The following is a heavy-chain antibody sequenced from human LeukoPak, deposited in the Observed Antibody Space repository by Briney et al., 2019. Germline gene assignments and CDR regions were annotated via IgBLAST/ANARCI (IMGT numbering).Heavy chain of an antibody. CDR1: GGTFSSYA. CDR2: IIPIFGTA. D-gene: IGHD5-24*01. Sequence: SVKVSCKASGGTFSSYAISWVRQAPGQGLEWMGGIIPIFGTANYAQKFQGRVTITTDESTSTAYMELSSLRSEDTAVYYCASMGGDGYNFFDYWGQGTLVTVSS. J-gene: IGHJ4*02. CDR3: ASMGGDGYNFFDY. V-gene: IGHV1-69*05.